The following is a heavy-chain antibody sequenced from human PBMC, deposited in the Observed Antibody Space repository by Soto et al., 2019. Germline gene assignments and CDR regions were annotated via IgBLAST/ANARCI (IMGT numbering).Heavy chain of an antibody. J-gene: IGHJ6*02. CDR3: AASVEDVLMVYAISYYSYGMDF. CDR1: GYTFTSYY. CDR2: INPSGGST. D-gene: IGHD2-8*01. V-gene: IGHV1-46*01. Sequence: QVQLVQSGAEVKKPGASVKVSCKASGYTFTSYYMHWVRQAPGQVLEWMGIINPSGGSTRYAQKFQCRVTLTRDTSTSTVYIELRSLSSEVPAVYYCAASVEDVLMVYAISYYSYGMDFWGQWTTVTVSS.